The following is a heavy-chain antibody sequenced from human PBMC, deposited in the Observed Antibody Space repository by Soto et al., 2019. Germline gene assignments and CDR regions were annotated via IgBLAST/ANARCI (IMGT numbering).Heavy chain of an antibody. D-gene: IGHD4-17*01. V-gene: IGHV1-8*02. CDR2: MNPKSGNT. CDR3: VRVYGEIDY. J-gene: IGHJ4*02. Sequence: ASVKVSCKASGYTFPNYDINWVRQATGQGLEWMGWMNPKSGNTGYAQQFQGRVIMTKSTSISTAYMELSSLRSEDTAVYYCVRVYGEIDYWGPGTLVTVSS. CDR1: GYTFPNYD.